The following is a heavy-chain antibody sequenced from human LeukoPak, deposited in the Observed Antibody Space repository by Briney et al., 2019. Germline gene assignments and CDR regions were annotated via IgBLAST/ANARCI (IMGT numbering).Heavy chain of an antibody. CDR2: ISYDGSNK. V-gene: IGHV3-30-3*02. CDR3: AKCSGMVISYYYYYGMDV. CDR1: GFIFSGHV. J-gene: IGHJ6*02. D-gene: IGHD3-3*01. Sequence: PGGSLRLSCAASGFIFSGHVMHWVRQAPGKGLEWVSLISYDGSNKDYADSVKGRSTISRDNSMNTLYLQMNSLRAEDTAVYYCAKCSGMVISYYYYYGMDVWGQGTTVTVSS.